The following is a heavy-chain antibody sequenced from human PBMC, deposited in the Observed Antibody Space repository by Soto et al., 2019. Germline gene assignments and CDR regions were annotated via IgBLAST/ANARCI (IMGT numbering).Heavy chain of an antibody. CDR3: ARRTLGSSIGIGDY. J-gene: IGHJ4*02. Sequence: QIQLVQSGPEVKMPGASVKDSCKTSRYTFSLYGITWVRQAPGQGLEWMGCVFGDDGSTDYAQNLLGRVTMTTDTSTTTAYMELRNLRSDDSAIYYCARRTLGSSIGIGDYWGQGALVTVSS. CDR1: RYTFSLYG. D-gene: IGHD1-1*01. V-gene: IGHV1-18*01. CDR2: VFGDDGST.